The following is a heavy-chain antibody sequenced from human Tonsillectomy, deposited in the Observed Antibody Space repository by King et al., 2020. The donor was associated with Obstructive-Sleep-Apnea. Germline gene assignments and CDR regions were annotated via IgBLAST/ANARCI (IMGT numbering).Heavy chain of an antibody. V-gene: IGHV4-39*07. CDR1: GGSISSSPYY. CDR2: FAHGGTT. J-gene: IGHJ4*02. Sequence: HLQLQESGPGLVKPSETLSLTCTVSGGSISSSPYYWGWVRQSPEKGLEWIGSFAHGGTTYYNPSLNSRVTISVDTSKNQFSLRLSSVTAADTAVYYCTRAGTKSPSIGIVWGQGTLVTISS. CDR3: TRAGTKSPSIGIV. D-gene: IGHD6-6*01.